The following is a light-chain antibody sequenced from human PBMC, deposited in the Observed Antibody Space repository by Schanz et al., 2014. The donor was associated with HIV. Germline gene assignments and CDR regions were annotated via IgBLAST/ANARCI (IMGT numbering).Light chain of an antibody. CDR1: QSVSSNY. J-gene: IGKJ4*01. CDR2: GVS. Sequence: EIVLTQSPGTLSLSPGERATLSCRASQSVSSNYLAWYQQKPGQAPRLLIFGVSSRATGIPDRFSGSGSGTDFTLTISRLEPEDFAVYYCQYYGSSSLTFGGGTKVEIK. V-gene: IGKV3-20*01. CDR3: QYYGSSSLT.